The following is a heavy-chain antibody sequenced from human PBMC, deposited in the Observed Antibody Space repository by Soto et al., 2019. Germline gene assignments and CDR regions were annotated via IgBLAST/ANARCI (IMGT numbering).Heavy chain of an antibody. Sequence: SQTLSITCAISGDSVSSYSAAWNWIRQSPSGGLEWLGRTYYRSRFFSDYAESVKSRIIINPDTSKNQFSLQLKSVTPEDTAVYYCARDRYSSSGWFDYWGQGTLVTVSS. CDR2: TYYRSRFFS. V-gene: IGHV6-1*01. CDR3: ARDRYSSSGWFDY. CDR1: GDSVSSYSAA. D-gene: IGHD6-6*01. J-gene: IGHJ5*01.